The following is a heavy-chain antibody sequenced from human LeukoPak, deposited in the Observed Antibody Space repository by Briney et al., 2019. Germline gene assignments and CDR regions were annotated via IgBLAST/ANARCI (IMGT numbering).Heavy chain of an antibody. J-gene: IGHJ6*03. CDR2: ISTSGSII. V-gene: IGHV3-48*04. D-gene: IGHD6-13*01. CDR1: GFTFSSYS. Sequence: GGSLRLSCAASGFTFSSYSMNWVRQAPGKGLEWILHISTSGSIIHYADSVKGRFTISRDNAKNTLYLQMNSLRAEDTALYFCARDATTEPGTVYMDVWGKGTTVTISS. CDR3: ARDATTEPGTVYMDV.